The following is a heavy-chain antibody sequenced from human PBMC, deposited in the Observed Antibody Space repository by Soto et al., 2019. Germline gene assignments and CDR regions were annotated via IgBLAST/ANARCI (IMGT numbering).Heavy chain of an antibody. CDR2: IYQTGST. CDR1: NGSLTSGNW. Sequence: QVQLQESGPGLVKPSGTLSLTCAVSNGSLTSGNWWSWVRQPPGKGLEWIGDIYQTGSTNYNASLRSRVIISVDKSKNNFSLSLSSVTAADTAVYFCARVWGALAPIAGWFGPGGRGILVTVSS. V-gene: IGHV4-4*02. D-gene: IGHD3-16*01. CDR3: ARVWGALAPIAGWFGP. J-gene: IGHJ5*02.